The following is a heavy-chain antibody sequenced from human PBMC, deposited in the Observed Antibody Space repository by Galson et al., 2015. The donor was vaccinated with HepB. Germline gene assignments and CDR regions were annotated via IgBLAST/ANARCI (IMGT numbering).Heavy chain of an antibody. V-gene: IGHV3-11*05. D-gene: IGHD1-26*01. J-gene: IGHJ4*02. Sequence: SLRLSCAASGFTFTDYYINWIRQAPGKGLEWISYISSGNTFKNYADSVRGRFTVSRDNAVNSIYLQMSSLRVEDTAMYYCVRGSQDIVGIFDFWGLGTPVTVSS. CDR1: GFTFTDYY. CDR2: ISSGNTFK. CDR3: VRGSQDIVGIFDF.